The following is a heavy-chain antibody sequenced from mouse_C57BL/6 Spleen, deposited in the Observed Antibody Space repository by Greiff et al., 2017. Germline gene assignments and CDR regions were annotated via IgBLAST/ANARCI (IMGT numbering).Heavy chain of an antibody. CDR2: IWTGGGT. CDR1: GFSLTSYA. D-gene: IGHD2-4*01. CDR3: AGFYDYDGYFDV. Sequence: VHLVESGPGLVAPSQSLSITCTVSGFSLTSYAISWVRQPPGKGLEWLGVIWTGGGTNYNSALKSRLSISKDNSKSQVFLKRNSLQNDDTARYYCAGFYDYDGYFDVWGTGTTVTVSS. V-gene: IGHV2-9-1*01. J-gene: IGHJ1*03.